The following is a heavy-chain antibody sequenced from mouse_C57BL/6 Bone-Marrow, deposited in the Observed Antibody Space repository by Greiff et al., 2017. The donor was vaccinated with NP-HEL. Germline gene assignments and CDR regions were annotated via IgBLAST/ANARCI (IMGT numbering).Heavy chain of an antibody. J-gene: IGHJ3*01. CDR2: IDPNSGGT. V-gene: IGHV1-72*01. CDR1: GYTFTSYW. CDR3: ARCDNYYGNSQGSFAY. Sequence: VQLQQSGAELVKPGASVKLSCKASGYTFTSYWMHWVKQRPGRGLVWIGSIDPNSGGTKYNEKFKSKATLTVDKPSSTDYMQLSSLTSEDSAVYYCARCDNYYGNSQGSFAYWGQGTMVTVAA. D-gene: IGHD1-1*01.